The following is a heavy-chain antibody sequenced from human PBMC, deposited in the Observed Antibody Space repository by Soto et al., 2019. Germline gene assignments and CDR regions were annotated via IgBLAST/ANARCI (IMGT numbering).Heavy chain of an antibody. CDR3: ARAVDPIFGVWGTYRYPTWFDP. J-gene: IGHJ5*02. Sequence: PSETLSLTCTVSGASVSSGSFYRSWIRQPPGKGLEWIGYIYYTGSTNYSPSLKSGVTILVDTSKNQFSLKLTSVTAADTAVYYCARAVDPIFGVWGTYRYPTWFDPWGQGTLVTVSS. CDR2: IYYTGST. V-gene: IGHV4-61*01. D-gene: IGHD3-16*02. CDR1: GASVSSGSFY.